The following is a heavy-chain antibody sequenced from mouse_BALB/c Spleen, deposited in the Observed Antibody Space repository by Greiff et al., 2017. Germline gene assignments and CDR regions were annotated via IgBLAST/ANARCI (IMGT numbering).Heavy chain of an antibody. CDR3: ARSSDYDYDERVYYFDY. CDR2: ISSGGSYT. J-gene: IGHJ2*01. Sequence: EVKLVESGGDLVKPGGSLKLSCAASGFTFSSYGMSWVRQTPDKRLEWVATISSGGSYTYYPDSVKGRFTISRDNAKNTLYLQMSSLKSEDTAMYYCARSSDYDYDERVYYFDYWGQGTTLTVSS. D-gene: IGHD2-4*01. CDR1: GFTFSSYG. V-gene: IGHV5-6*01.